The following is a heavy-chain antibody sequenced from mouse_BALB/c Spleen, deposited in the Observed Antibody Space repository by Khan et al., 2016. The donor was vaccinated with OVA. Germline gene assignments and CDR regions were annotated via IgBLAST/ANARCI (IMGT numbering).Heavy chain of an antibody. V-gene: IGHV3-2*02. Sequence: EVKLLESGPGLVKPSQSLSLTCTVTGYSITSDYAWNWIRQFPGNKPEWMGYISYSGSTSYNPSLKSRISITRDTSKNQFFLQLNSVTTEDTAKYYCARSIMANWGQGTTLTVSS. CDR2: ISYSGST. CDR1: GYSITSDYA. J-gene: IGHJ2*01. CDR3: ARSIMAN.